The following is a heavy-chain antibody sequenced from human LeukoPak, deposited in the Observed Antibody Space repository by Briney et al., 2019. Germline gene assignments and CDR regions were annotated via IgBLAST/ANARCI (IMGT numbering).Heavy chain of an antibody. D-gene: IGHD3-16*02. CDR3: AKAWGYTRPYYNYMDV. V-gene: IGHV3-30*02. CDR2: IRYDGSNK. CDR1: GFTFSSYG. J-gene: IGHJ6*03. Sequence: GGSLRLSCAASGFTFSSYGMHWVRQAPGKGLEGVAFIRYDGSNKYYADSVKGRFTISRDNSKNTLSLQMNGLRPEDTAVYYCAKAWGYTRPYYNYMDVWGKGTTVTVSS.